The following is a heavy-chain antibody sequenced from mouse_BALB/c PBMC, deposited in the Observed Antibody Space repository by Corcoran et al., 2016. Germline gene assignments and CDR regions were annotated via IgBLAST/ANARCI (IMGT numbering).Heavy chain of an antibody. J-gene: IGHJ4*01. V-gene: IGHV1S34*01. Sequence: LVKTGASVKISCKASGYSFTGYSMHWVKQSHGKSLEWIGYISCYNGATSYNQKFKGKATFTVDTSSSTAYMQFNSLTSEDSAVYYCARITTAPYYAMDYWGQGTSVTVSS. D-gene: IGHD1-2*01. CDR2: ISCYNGAT. CDR3: ARITTAPYYAMDY. CDR1: GYSFTGYS.